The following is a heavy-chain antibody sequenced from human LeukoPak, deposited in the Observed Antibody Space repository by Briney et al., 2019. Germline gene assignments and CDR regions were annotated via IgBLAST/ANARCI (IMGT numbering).Heavy chain of an antibody. J-gene: IGHJ4*02. Sequence: SSQTLSLTCTVSGGSISSSDYSWCWIRQSAGKGLEWIGRLNPSGATFFNPSLKSRLTMSLDPSESQFSLKLNSVTAEDTALYYCARGRPYGDYFDYWGQGALVTVSS. D-gene: IGHD4-17*01. CDR1: GGSISSSDYS. CDR3: ARGRPYGDYFDY. V-gene: IGHV4-61*02. CDR2: LNPSGAT.